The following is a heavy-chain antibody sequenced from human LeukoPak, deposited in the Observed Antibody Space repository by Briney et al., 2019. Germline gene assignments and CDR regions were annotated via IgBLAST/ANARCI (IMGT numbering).Heavy chain of an antibody. CDR3: ARAPDGDYGDYVWDY. V-gene: IGHV1-69*06. J-gene: IGHJ4*02. Sequence: VASVKVSCKASGGTFSSYAISWVRQAPGQGLEWMGGIIPIFGTANYAQKFQGRATITADKSTSTAYMELSSLRSEDTAVYYCARAPDGDYGDYVWDYWGQGTLVTVSS. D-gene: IGHD4-17*01. CDR2: IIPIFGTA. CDR1: GGTFSSYA.